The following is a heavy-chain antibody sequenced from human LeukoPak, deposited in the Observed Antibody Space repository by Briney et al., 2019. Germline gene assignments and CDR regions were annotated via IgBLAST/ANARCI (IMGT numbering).Heavy chain of an antibody. CDR2: INWYGCST. D-gene: IGHD3-16*02. CDR3: ARDSGYTTSPGY. J-gene: IGHJ4*02. CDR1: GYTLDDYG. V-gene: IGHV3-20*04. Sequence: GSLRLSRVAPGYTLDDYGMSRVRPTPEKGLWSVSGINWYGCSTGYADSVKGRFTISRDNAKNSLYLQMNSLRAEDTALYYCARDSGYTTSPGYWGQGTLVTVSS.